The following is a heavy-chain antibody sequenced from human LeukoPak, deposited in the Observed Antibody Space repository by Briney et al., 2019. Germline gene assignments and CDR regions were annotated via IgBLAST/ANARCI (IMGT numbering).Heavy chain of an antibody. Sequence: GGSLRLSCAASGFTFSSYSMNWVRQAPGKGLEWVSSISSSSSYIYYADSVKGRFTISRDNAKNSLHLQMNSLRAEDTAVYYCARVKWELRRIDYWGQGTLVTVSS. J-gene: IGHJ4*02. V-gene: IGHV3-21*01. CDR2: ISSSSSYI. D-gene: IGHD1-26*01. CDR1: GFTFSSYS. CDR3: ARVKWELRRIDY.